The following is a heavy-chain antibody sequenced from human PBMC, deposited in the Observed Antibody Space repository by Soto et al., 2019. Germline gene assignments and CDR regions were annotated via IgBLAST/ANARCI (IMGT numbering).Heavy chain of an antibody. D-gene: IGHD5-12*01. Sequence: QVQLVESGGGLVKPGGSLRLSCVASGFTFSDYYMSWIRQAPGKGLEWVSYISSTGSTIYYADSVQGRFTISRDNAKNSPCLQMNSLRAEDTAVYYCARGTSGYDLYYYYYTDVWGKGTTVTVSS. CDR1: GFTFSDYY. CDR3: ARGTSGYDLYYYYYTDV. CDR2: ISSTGSTI. V-gene: IGHV3-11*01. J-gene: IGHJ6*03.